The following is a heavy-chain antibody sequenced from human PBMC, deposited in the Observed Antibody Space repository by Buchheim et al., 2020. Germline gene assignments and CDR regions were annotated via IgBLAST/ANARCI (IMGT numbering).Heavy chain of an antibody. CDR2: ISSSSSTI. V-gene: IGHV3-48*03. CDR3: ASSQTRWFGELNYHWFDP. CDR1: GFSFSTYE. J-gene: IGHJ5*02. Sequence: EVQLVESGGGLVQPGRSLRLSCAASGFSFSTYEMDWVRQAPGKGLEWVSYISSSSSTIYYADSVKGRFTISRDNAKNTLYLQMNTLCDDATAVYYCASSQTRWFGELNYHWFDP. D-gene: IGHD3-10*01.